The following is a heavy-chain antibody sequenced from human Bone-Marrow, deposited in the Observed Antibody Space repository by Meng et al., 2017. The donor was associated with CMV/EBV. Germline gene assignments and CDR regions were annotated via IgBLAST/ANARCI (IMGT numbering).Heavy chain of an antibody. CDR2: INWNGGST. V-gene: IGHV3-20*04. D-gene: IGHD2-2*02. Sequence: GGSLRLSCAASGFTFDDYGMSWVRQAPGKGLEWVSGINWNGGSTGYADSVKGRFTISRDNAKNSLYLQMNSLRTEDTALYYCAKDSTGVYCSSTSCYKGGHGMDVWGQGTTVTVSS. CDR3: AKDSTGVYCSSTSCYKGGHGMDV. CDR1: GFTFDDYG. J-gene: IGHJ6*02.